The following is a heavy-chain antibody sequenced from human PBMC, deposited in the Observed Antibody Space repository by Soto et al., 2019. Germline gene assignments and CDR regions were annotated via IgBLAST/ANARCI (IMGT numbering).Heavy chain of an antibody. CDR3: ARFRDGYNRDHDAFDI. Sequence: QVQLVQSGAAVKKPGSSVKVSCKASGGTFSSYAISWVRQAPGQGLEWMGGIIPIFGTANYAQKFQGRVTITADESTSTAYMELSSLRSEDTAVYYCARFRDGYNRDHDAFDIWGQGTMVTVSS. D-gene: IGHD5-12*01. V-gene: IGHV1-69*12. CDR2: IIPIFGTA. J-gene: IGHJ3*02. CDR1: GGTFSSYA.